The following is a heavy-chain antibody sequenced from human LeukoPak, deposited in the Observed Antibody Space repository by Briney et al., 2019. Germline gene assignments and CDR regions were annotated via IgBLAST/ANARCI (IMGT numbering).Heavy chain of an antibody. V-gene: IGHV3-7*01. D-gene: IGHD4-11*01. CDR2: VDRDGGAK. CDR1: GFTFTRYW. J-gene: IGHJ4*02. Sequence: PGGSLRLSCAASGFTFTRYWMGWVRQAPGKGLEWVANVDRDGGAKYYVDSVRGRITISRDNAKNSVYLQMDSLRAKDTAVYYCVRDNSPLDSWGQGTLVTVSS. CDR3: VRDNSPLDS.